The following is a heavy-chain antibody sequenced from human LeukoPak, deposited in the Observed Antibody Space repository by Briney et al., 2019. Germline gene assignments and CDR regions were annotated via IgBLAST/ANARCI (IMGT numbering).Heavy chain of an antibody. CDR1: GFTFSSYA. CDR3: AKDFSSSWYGDAFDI. J-gene: IGHJ3*02. CDR2: ISYDGSNK. D-gene: IGHD6-13*01. Sequence: GGSLRLSCAASGFTFSSYAMSWVRQAPGKGLEWVAVISYDGSNKYYADSVKGRFTISRDNSKNTLYLQMNSLRAEDTAVYYCAKDFSSSWYGDAFDIWGQGTMVTVSS. V-gene: IGHV3-30*18.